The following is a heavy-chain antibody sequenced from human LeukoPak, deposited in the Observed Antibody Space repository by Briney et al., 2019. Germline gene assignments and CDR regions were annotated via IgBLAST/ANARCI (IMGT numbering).Heavy chain of an antibody. CDR2: ISDSGST. Sequence: PSETLSLTCTVSGGSVSSGTYGWTWIRQPPGKGLEWIGYISDSGSTNYNPSLKSRVTISVDTSKNQFSLKLSSVTAADTAVYYCARDNQLLGDDAFDIWGQGTMVTVSS. CDR3: ARDNQLLGDDAFDI. CDR1: GGSVSSGTYG. J-gene: IGHJ3*02. D-gene: IGHD2-2*01. V-gene: IGHV4-61*01.